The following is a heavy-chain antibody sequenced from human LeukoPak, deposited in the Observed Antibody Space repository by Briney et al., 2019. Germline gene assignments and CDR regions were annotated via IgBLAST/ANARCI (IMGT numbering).Heavy chain of an antibody. CDR3: ARDCSSSGGAFDI. V-gene: IGHV4-4*02. J-gene: IGHJ3*02. D-gene: IGHD6-13*01. Sequence: SETLSLTCAVSGGSISSSNWWSWVRQPPGKGLEWIGEIYHSGSTNYNPSLKSRVTISVDKSKNQFSLKLSSVTAAATAVYYCARDCSSSGGAFDIWGQGTMVTVSS. CDR1: GGSISSSNW. CDR2: IYHSGST.